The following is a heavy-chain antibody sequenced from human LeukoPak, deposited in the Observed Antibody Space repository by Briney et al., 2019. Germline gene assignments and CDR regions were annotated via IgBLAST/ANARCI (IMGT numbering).Heavy chain of an antibody. V-gene: IGHV3-7*03. CDR2: IKQDGGEK. CDR1: GCTFNDYW. D-gene: IGHD3-9*01. Sequence: PGGSLRLSCADSGCTFNDYWMSWVRQAPGKGLEWVASIKQDGGEKRYVDSVKGRFTISRDNTENSLYLQMNSLGAEDTALYYCARVRLANTPEFFQHWGQGTLVTVSS. J-gene: IGHJ1*01. CDR3: ARVRLANTPEFFQH.